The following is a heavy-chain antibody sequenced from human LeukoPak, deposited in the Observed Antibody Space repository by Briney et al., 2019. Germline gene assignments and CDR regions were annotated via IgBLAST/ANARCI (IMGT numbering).Heavy chain of an antibody. CDR2: ISYDGSNK. V-gene: IGHV3-30*04. D-gene: IGHD6-6*01. Sequence: PGGSLRLSCAASGFTFSSYAMHWVRQAPGKGLEWVAVISYDGSNKYYADSVKGRFTISRDNSKNTLYLQMNSLRAEDTAVYYCARDGGYSSSSWEAFDIWGQGTMVTVSS. CDR3: ARDGGYSSSSWEAFDI. J-gene: IGHJ3*02. CDR1: GFTFSSYA.